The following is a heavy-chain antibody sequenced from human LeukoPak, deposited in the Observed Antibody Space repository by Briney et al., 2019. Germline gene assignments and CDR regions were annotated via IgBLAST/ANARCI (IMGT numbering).Heavy chain of an antibody. J-gene: IGHJ4*02. CDR3: AKETGSGSYSYHFDY. CDR2: ISGSGGST. Sequence: GGSLRLSCAASGFTFSSYAMSWVRQAPGKGLEWVSAISGSGGSTYYADSVKGRSTISRDNSKNTLYLQMNSLRAEDTAVYYCAKETGSGSYSYHFDYWGQGTLVTVSS. D-gene: IGHD3-10*01. V-gene: IGHV3-23*01. CDR1: GFTFSSYA.